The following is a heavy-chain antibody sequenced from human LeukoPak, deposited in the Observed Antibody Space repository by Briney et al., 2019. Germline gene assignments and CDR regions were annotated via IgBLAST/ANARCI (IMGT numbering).Heavy chain of an antibody. CDR3: ARVVVITSQVDY. CDR1: GGSISSGGYS. Sequence: SETLSLTCAVSGGSISSGGYSWSWIRQPPGKGLEWIGYIYRSGSTYYNPSLKSRVTISVDRSKNQFSLKLSSVTAADTAVYYCARVVVITSQVDYWGQGTLVTVSS. D-gene: IGHD3-22*01. J-gene: IGHJ4*02. CDR2: IYRSGST. V-gene: IGHV4-30-2*01.